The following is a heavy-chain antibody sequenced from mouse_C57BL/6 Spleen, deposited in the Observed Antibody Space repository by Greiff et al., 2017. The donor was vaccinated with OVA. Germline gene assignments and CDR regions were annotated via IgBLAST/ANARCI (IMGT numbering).Heavy chain of an antibody. D-gene: IGHD1-1*01. CDR2: INYDGSST. Sequence: EVQVVESEGGLVQPGSSMKLSCTASGFTFSDYYMAWVRQVPEKGLEWVANINYDGSSTYYLDSLKSRFIISRDNAKNILYLQMSSLKSEDTATYYCARELYYYGSSYVSYAMDYWGQGTSVTVSS. CDR1: GFTFSDYY. J-gene: IGHJ4*01. V-gene: IGHV5-16*01. CDR3: ARELYYYGSSYVSYAMDY.